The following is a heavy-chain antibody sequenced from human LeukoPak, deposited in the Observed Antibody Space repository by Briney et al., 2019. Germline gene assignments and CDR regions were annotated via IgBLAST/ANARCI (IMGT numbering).Heavy chain of an antibody. D-gene: IGHD3-10*01. Sequence: GGSLRLSCAASGFTFSSYWMSWVRQAPGKGLEWVAVIWYDGSNKYYADSVKGRFTISRDNSKNTLYLQMNSLRAEDTAVYYCARDRRYYGSGSYYQSHGMDVWGQGTTVTVSS. CDR2: IWYDGSNK. V-gene: IGHV3-33*08. CDR1: GFTFSSYW. CDR3: ARDRRYYGSGSYYQSHGMDV. J-gene: IGHJ6*02.